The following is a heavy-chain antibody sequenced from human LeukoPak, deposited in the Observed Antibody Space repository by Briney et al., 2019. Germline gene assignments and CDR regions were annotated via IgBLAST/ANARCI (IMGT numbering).Heavy chain of an antibody. CDR1: GYSFTSYW. V-gene: IGHV5-51*01. D-gene: IGHD1-7*01. J-gene: IGHJ4*02. Sequence: GESLKISCKASGYSFTSYWIGWVRQMPGKGLEWMGIIYPGDSDARYSPSFQGQVTISADKSIYTAYLQWSSLEASDTAMYYCARLTGTTTSPLDYWGQGTLVTVSS. CDR2: IYPGDSDA. CDR3: ARLTGTTTSPLDY.